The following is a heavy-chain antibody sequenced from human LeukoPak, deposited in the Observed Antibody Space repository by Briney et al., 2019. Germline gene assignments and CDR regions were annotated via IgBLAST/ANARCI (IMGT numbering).Heavy chain of an antibody. CDR3: ARSPGWRTYSDF. CDR2: IKNDGGEQ. Sequence: GGSLRLSCAGSGFTFSTYWMTWVRQAPGKGLEWVANIKNDGGEQHYVDSVKGRFSISRDNAKNSLYLQMNSLRVEDTAVYYCARSPGWRTYSDFWGRGTLVTVSS. V-gene: IGHV3-7*01. D-gene: IGHD1-14*01. J-gene: IGHJ4*02. CDR1: GFTFSTYW.